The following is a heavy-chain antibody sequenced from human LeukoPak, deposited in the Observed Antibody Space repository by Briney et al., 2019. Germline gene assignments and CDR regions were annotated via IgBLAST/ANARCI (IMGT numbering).Heavy chain of an antibody. CDR2: IYYSGST. V-gene: IGHV4-59*01. D-gene: IGHD2-21*02. CDR1: GGSISSYY. CDR3: AREGGNMVTGNWFDS. J-gene: IGHJ5*01. Sequence: SETLSLTCTVSGGSISSYYWSWIRQPPGKGLEWIGYIYYSGSTNYNPSLKSRVTISVDTSKNQFSLKLSSVTAADTAVYYCAREGGNMVTGNWFDSWGQGTLVTVSS.